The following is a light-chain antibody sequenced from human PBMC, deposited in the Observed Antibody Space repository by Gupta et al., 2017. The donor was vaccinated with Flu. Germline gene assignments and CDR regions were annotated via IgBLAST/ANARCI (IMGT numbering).Light chain of an antibody. J-gene: IGLJ3*02. CDR1: SSNSGAEYD. CDR2: GNS. Sequence: QSVLTQPPSVSGPPWQRVTISCTGSSSNSGAEYDVHWYQQLPGKAPKLLLYGNSNRPSGVPDRFSGSKSGNSASLAINGLEAGDEAEYYCHLCDSSIGGAVFGGGTKLTV. V-gene: IGLV1-40*01. CDR3: HLCDSSIGGAV.